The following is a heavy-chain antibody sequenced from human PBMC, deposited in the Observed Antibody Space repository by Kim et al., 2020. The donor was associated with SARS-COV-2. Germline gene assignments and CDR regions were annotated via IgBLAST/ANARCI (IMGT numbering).Heavy chain of an antibody. CDR3: AARFGYQFDY. Sequence: TTYYADSVQGRFTISRDNSKNTFYLQVDSLRAEDTAVYFCAARFGYQFDYWGQGTLVTVSS. CDR2: TT. J-gene: IGHJ4*02. V-gene: IGHV3-23*01. D-gene: IGHD6-25*01.